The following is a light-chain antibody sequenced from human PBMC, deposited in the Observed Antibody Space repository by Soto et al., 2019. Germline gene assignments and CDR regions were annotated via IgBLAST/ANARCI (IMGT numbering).Light chain of an antibody. CDR2: AAS. CDR3: QLYGGSHMFS. V-gene: IGKV3-20*01. Sequence: EIVLTQSPGTLSLSPGEGATLSCRASESISSSYLAWYQQRPGQSPRLLIYAASSRAAGIPDSFSGSGSGADFTLTISRLEPEDFAEDYCQLYGGSHMFSFVQGTKLQIK. J-gene: IGKJ2*01. CDR1: ESISSSY.